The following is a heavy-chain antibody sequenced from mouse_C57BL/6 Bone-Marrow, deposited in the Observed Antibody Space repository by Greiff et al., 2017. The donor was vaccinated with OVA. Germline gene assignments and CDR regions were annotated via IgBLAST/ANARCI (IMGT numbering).Heavy chain of an antibody. CDR2: IYPRDGST. V-gene: IGHV1-85*01. J-gene: IGHJ1*03. Sequence: QVQLQQSGPELVKPGASVKLSCKASGYTFTSYDINWVKQRPGQGLEWIGWIYPRDGSTKYNEKFKGKATLTVDTSSSTAYMELHSLPSEDSAVYFCARCQYYGSSYGYFDVWGTGTTVTVSS. CDR1: GYTFTSYD. D-gene: IGHD1-1*01. CDR3: ARCQYYGSSYGYFDV.